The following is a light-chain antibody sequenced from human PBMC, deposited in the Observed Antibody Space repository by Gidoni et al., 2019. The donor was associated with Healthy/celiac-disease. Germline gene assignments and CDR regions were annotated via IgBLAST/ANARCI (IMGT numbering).Light chain of an antibody. CDR2: AAS. J-gene: IGKJ5*01. CDR1: QSISNW. Sequence: DIPQTPSPPTLSASVGDRVTITCRASQSISNWLAWYQQKPGKAPKLLIYAASSLESGVPSRFSGSGSGTEFTLTSSSLQPDDFATYYCQQYNSNPITFGQGTRLEIK. V-gene: IGKV1-5*01. CDR3: QQYNSNPIT.